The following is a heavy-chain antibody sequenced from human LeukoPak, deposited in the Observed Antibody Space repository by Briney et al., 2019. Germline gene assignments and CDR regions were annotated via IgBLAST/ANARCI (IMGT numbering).Heavy chain of an antibody. CDR2: ISSSGSTI. CDR3: ARQLRYFDRLLGGFDY. D-gene: IGHD3-9*01. V-gene: IGHV3-48*03. CDR1: GFTFSSYE. J-gene: IGHJ4*02. Sequence: GGSLRLSCAASGFTFSSYEINWVRQASGKGLEWVSYISSSGSTIYYADSVKGRFTISRDNAKNSLYLQMNSLRAEDTAVYYCARQLRYFDRLLGGFDYWGQGTLVTVSS.